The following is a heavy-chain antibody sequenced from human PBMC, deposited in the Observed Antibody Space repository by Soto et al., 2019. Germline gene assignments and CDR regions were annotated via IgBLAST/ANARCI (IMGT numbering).Heavy chain of an antibody. CDR3: AKEGSSYYFYYGLDV. D-gene: IGHD6-6*01. J-gene: IGHJ6*02. Sequence: PGGSLRLSCAASGFTFSNYAMSWVRQAPGKGLEWVLGISGSGGSTYHADSVKGRFTISRDNSRTTLYLQMNSLRGEDTAAYYCAKEGSSYYFYYGLDVWGQGTTVTVSS. V-gene: IGHV3-23*01. CDR1: GFTFSNYA. CDR2: ISGSGGST.